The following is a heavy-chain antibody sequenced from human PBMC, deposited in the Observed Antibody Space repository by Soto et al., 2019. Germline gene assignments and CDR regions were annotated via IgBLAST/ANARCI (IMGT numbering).Heavy chain of an antibody. CDR2: IYYSGST. V-gene: IGHV4-59*01. Sequence: SETLSLTCTVSGGSISSYYLSWIRQPPGKGLEWIGYIYYSGSTNYNPSLKSRVTISVDTSKNQFSLKLSSVTAADTAVYYCARALPGYYYDSSGYFVYYFDYWGQGTLVTVSS. D-gene: IGHD3-22*01. CDR3: ARALPGYYYDSSGYFVYYFDY. CDR1: GGSISSYY. J-gene: IGHJ4*02.